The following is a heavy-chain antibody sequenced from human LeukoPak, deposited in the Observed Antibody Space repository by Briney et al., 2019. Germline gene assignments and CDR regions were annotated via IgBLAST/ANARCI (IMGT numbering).Heavy chain of an antibody. CDR2: ISSSSSYI. CDR3: ARGRGGMVGYFDY. CDR1: GFTFSSYS. Sequence: KSGGSLRLSCAASGFTFSSYSMNWVRQAPGKGLEWVSSISSSSSYIYYADSVKGRFTISRDNAKNSLYLQMNSLRAEDTAVYYCARGRGGMVGYFDYWGQGTLVTVSS. V-gene: IGHV3-21*01. D-gene: IGHD2-15*01. J-gene: IGHJ4*02.